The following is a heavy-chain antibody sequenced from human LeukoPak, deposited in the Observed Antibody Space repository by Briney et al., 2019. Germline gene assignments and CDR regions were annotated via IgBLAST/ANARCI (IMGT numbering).Heavy chain of an antibody. CDR1: GYRFTYYY. D-gene: IGHD1-1*01. CDR2: VDPDNGKK. J-gene: IGHJ4*02. CDR3: AAMSHTGTTYGGFDH. V-gene: IGHV1-69-2*01. Sequence: ASVKVSCKASGYRFTYYYIHWVQQAPGKGLEWVGRVDPDNGKKKYAEKFQGRVSISLDRSADTVYMELRSLQFQDTAVYYCAAMSHTGTTYGGFDHWGQGTLVTVSS.